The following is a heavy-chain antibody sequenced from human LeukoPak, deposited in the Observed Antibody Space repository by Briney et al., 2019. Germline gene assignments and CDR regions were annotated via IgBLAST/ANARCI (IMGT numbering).Heavy chain of an antibody. D-gene: IGHD3-10*01. CDR1: GGSISSYY. Sequence: SETLSLTCTASGGSISSYYWSWIRQPAGKGLEWIGRVYTSGSTNYNPSLKSRVTMSVDTSKNQFSLKLSSVTAADTAVYYCARGRFGGTSFDYWGQGTLVTVSS. J-gene: IGHJ4*02. CDR3: ARGRFGGTSFDY. CDR2: VYTSGST. V-gene: IGHV4-4*07.